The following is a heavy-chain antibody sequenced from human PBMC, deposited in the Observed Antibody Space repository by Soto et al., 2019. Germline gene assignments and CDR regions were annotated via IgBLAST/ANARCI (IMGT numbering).Heavy chain of an antibody. CDR1: GGSFSGYY. D-gene: IGHD6-19*01. J-gene: IGHJ4*02. CDR3: ARTGLARSNYY. CDR2: INHSGST. V-gene: IGHV4-34*01. Sequence: QVQLQQWGAGLLKPSETLSLTCAVYGGSFSGYYWSWIRQPPGKGLEWIGEINHSGSTNYNPSLKSRVTISVDTSKNHFSLKLSSVSAADTAVYYCARTGLARSNYYWGQGTLVTVSS.